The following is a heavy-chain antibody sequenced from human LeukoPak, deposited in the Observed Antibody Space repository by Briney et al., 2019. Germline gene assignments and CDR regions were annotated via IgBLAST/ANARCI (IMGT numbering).Heavy chain of an antibody. V-gene: IGHV4-59*08. Sequence: SETLSLTCTVSGGSISGYCWSWIRQPPGKGLEWIGYIYYTGITNYNPSLNSRVTMSLDTSKTLFSLKLTSVTAADTAVYYCARHGDWNSRQYYFDYWGQGTLVTVSS. CDR2: IYYTGIT. CDR3: ARHGDWNSRQYYFDY. CDR1: GGSISGYC. J-gene: IGHJ4*02. D-gene: IGHD1-7*01.